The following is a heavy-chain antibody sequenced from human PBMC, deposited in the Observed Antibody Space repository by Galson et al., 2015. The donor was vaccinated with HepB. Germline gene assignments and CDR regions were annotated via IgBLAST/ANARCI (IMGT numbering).Heavy chain of an antibody. Sequence: SETLSLTCTVSGGSISSSSYYWGWIRQPPEKGLEWIGSIYYSGSTYYNPSLKSRVTISVDTSKNQFSLKLSSVTAADTAVYYCNVSKLRFRKAPLDYWGQGTLVTVSS. V-gene: IGHV4-39*01. CDR1: GGSISSSSYY. D-gene: IGHD4-17*01. CDR3: NVSKLRFRKAPLDY. CDR2: IYYSGST. J-gene: IGHJ4*02.